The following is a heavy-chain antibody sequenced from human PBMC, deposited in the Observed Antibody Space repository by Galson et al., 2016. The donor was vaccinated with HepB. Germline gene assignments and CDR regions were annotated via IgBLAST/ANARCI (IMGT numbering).Heavy chain of an antibody. Sequence: SLRLSCAASGFTFSSYSMNWVRQAPGKGLEWVSYISSSSTIYYADSVKGRFPISRDNAKNSLYLQMNSLRDEDTAGYYCARERRVGAPDYWGQGTLVTVSS. CDR1: GFTFSSYS. CDR3: ARERRVGAPDY. J-gene: IGHJ4*02. CDR2: ISSSSTI. V-gene: IGHV3-48*02. D-gene: IGHD1-26*01.